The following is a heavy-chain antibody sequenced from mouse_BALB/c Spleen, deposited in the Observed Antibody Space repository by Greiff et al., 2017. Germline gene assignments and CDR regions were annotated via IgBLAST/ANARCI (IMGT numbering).Heavy chain of an antibody. CDR3: AGGVRPMDY. Sequence: QVQLKQSGAELARPGASVKLSCKASGYTFTSYWMQWVKQRPGQGLEWIGAIYPGDGDTRYTQKFKGKATLTADKSSSTAYMQLSSLASEDSAVYYCAGGVRPMDYWGQGTSVTVSS. CDR2: IYPGDGDT. V-gene: IGHV1-87*01. D-gene: IGHD1-2*01. CDR1: GYTFTSYW. J-gene: IGHJ4*01.